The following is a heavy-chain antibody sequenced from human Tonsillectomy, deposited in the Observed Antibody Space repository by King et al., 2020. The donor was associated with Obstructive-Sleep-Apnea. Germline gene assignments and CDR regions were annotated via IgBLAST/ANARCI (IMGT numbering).Heavy chain of an antibody. J-gene: IGHJ6*02. V-gene: IGHV4-59*01. D-gene: IGHD2-2*01. Sequence: VQLQESGPGLVKPSETLSLTCTVSGGSIDSNYWSWIRQFPGKGLEWIGYIYYSGSTNYNPSLESRVIISVDTSKNQFSLKLTSVTTADTAVYYCAREVCSSLSCHASDGLDVWGQGTTVTVSS. CDR1: GGSIDSNY. CDR3: AREVCSSLSCHASDGLDV. CDR2: IYYSGST.